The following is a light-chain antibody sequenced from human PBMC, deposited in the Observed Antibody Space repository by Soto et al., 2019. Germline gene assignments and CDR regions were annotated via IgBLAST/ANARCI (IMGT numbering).Light chain of an antibody. J-gene: IGKJ5*01. CDR1: QSISSY. Sequence: EIQMTQSPSSLSASVGYRVTITCLASQSISSYLNWYQQKPGKAPKLLIYAASSLQSGVPSRFSGSGSGTDFTLTIRSMQPEEFATYYCQQSYSTLITFGQGKRLEIK. CDR2: AAS. CDR3: QQSYSTLIT. V-gene: IGKV1-39*01.